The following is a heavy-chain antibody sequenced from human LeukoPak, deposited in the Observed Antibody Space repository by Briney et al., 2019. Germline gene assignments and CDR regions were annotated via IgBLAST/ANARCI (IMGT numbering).Heavy chain of an antibody. CDR3: ARDSGVWGSYRTSAFDI. CDR1: GGTFSSYA. V-gene: IGHV1-69*05. CDR2: IIPIFGTA. J-gene: IGHJ3*02. D-gene: IGHD3-16*02. Sequence: ASVKVSCKASGGTFSSYAISWVLQAPGQGLEWMGGIIPIFGTANYAQKFQGRVTITTDESTSTAYMELSSLRSEDTAVYYCARDSGVWGSYRTSAFDIWGQGTMVTVSS.